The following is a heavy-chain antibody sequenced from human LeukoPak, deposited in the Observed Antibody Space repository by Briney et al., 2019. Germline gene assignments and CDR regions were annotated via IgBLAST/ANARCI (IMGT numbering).Heavy chain of an antibody. Sequence: PSETLSLTCTVSGGSISSYYWSWIRQPPGKGLEWIGYIYYNGSTNYNPSLKSRVTISVDTSKKQFSLKLNSVTAADTAVYYCARDLYASGNYRSYWSFDLWGRGTLVTVSS. CDR3: ARDLYASGNYRSYWSFDL. D-gene: IGHD3-10*01. CDR1: GGSISSYY. CDR2: IYYNGST. J-gene: IGHJ2*01. V-gene: IGHV4-59*01.